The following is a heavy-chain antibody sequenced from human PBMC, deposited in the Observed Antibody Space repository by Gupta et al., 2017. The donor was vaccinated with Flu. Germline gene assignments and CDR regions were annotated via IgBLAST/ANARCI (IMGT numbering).Heavy chain of an antibody. Sequence: QVQLVESGGGVVQPGRSLRLSCAASGFTFSRYAMHWVRQAPGKGLEWVAVISYDGSNKYYADSVKGRFTISRDNSKNTLYLQMNSLRAEDTAVYYCARGGNRLFDYWGQGTLVTVSS. CDR3: ARGGNRLFDY. CDR2: ISYDGSNK. CDR1: GFTFSRYA. J-gene: IGHJ4*02. V-gene: IGHV3-30-3*01. D-gene: IGHD4-23*01.